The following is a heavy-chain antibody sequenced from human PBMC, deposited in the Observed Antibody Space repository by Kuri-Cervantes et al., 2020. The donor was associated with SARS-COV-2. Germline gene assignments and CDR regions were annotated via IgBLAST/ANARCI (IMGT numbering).Heavy chain of an antibody. Sequence: ASVKVSCKASGYTFTSYGISWVRQAPGQGLEWMGWISAYNGNTNYVQKLQGRVTMTTDTSTSTAYMELRSLRSDDTAVYYCARDSSGYYYYGMDVWGQGTTVTVSS. V-gene: IGHV1-18*04. CDR1: GYTFTSYG. J-gene: IGHJ6*02. D-gene: IGHD3-3*01. CDR3: ARDSSGYYYYGMDV. CDR2: ISAYNGNT.